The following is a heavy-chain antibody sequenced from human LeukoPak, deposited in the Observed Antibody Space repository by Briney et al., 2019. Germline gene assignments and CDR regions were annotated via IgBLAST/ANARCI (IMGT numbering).Heavy chain of an antibody. J-gene: IGHJ4*02. CDR2: INWNGGST. CDR1: GFTFDDYG. CDR3: ARVNGGSQYYFDY. D-gene: IGHD1-26*01. Sequence: PGGSLRLSCAASGFTFDDYGMSWVRQAPGKGLEWVSGINWNGGSTGYADSVKGRFTISRDSAKNSLYLQMNSLRAEDTALYHCARVNGGSQYYFDYWGQGTLVTVSS. V-gene: IGHV3-20*01.